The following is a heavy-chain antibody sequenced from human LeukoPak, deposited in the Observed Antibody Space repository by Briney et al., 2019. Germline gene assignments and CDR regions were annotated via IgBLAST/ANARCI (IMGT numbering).Heavy chain of an antibody. J-gene: IGHJ4*02. D-gene: IGHD6-13*01. CDR3: AKDEIAAATPPPALNDY. CDR2: ISGSGGST. Sequence: PGGSLRLSCAASGFTFSSYAMSWVRQAPGKGLEWVSAISGSGGSTYYADSVKGRFTISRDNSKNTLYLQMNSLRAEDTAVYYCAKDEIAAATPPPALNDYWGQGTLVTVSS. V-gene: IGHV3-23*01. CDR1: GFTFSSYA.